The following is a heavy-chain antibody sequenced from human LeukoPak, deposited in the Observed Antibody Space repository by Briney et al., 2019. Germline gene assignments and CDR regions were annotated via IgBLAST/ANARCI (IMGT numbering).Heavy chain of an antibody. J-gene: IGHJ4*02. V-gene: IGHV4-30-4*08. CDR2: FYTSGST. Sequence: SQTLSLTCTVSGGSISSADYFWTWIRQPPGKGLEWIGYFYTSGSTYYNPSLKSRVIISVDTSKNQFSLELRSVTAADTAVYYCARASTGNLDYWGQGTLVTVSS. CDR3: ARASTGNLDY. CDR1: GGSISSADYF. D-gene: IGHD1-14*01.